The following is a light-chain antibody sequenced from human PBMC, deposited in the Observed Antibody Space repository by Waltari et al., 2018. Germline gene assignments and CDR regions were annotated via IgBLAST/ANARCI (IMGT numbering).Light chain of an antibody. CDR1: RSDVAYYNY. J-gene: IGLJ2*01. V-gene: IGLV2-14*03. Sequence: QSALTQPASVSGSPGQSITISCIGTRSDVAYYNYVSWYAQQPGKAPKLIICDVTQRPSGVSNRFSGTKSGNTASLTIAGLQAEDEADYYCSSYTVSNTVVFGGGTKVTVL. CDR2: DVT. CDR3: SSYTVSNTVV.